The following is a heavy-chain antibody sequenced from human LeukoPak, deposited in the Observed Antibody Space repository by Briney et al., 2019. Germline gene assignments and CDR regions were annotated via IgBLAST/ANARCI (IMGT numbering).Heavy chain of an antibody. V-gene: IGHV1-69*13. CDR3: ARDWDPDAFDI. CDR2: IIPIFGTA. Sequence: SVKVSCKASGYTFTSYGISWVRQAPGQGLEWMGGIIPIFGTANYAQKFQGRVTITADESTSTAYMELSSLRSEDTAVYYCARDWDPDAFDIWGQGTMVTVSS. J-gene: IGHJ3*02. CDR1: GYTFTSYG. D-gene: IGHD1-26*01.